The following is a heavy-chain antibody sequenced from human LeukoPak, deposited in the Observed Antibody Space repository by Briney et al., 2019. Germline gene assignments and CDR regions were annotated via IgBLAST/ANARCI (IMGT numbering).Heavy chain of an antibody. J-gene: IGHJ6*02. D-gene: IGHD5-12*01. Sequence: ASVKVSCKASGYTFTSYAMHWVRQAPGQRLEWMGWINAGNGNTKYSQKFQGRVTITRDTSASTAYMELSGLRSEDTAVYYCARSVGYSGYDATDVWGQGTTVTVSS. V-gene: IGHV1-3*01. CDR3: ARSVGYSGYDATDV. CDR2: INAGNGNT. CDR1: GYTFTSYA.